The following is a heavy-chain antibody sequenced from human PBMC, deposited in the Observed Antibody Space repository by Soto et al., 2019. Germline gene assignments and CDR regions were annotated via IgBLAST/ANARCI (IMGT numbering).Heavy chain of an antibody. CDR2: IYHSGST. Sequence: TSETLSLTCAVSGGSISSSNWWSWVRQPPGKGLEWIGEIYHSGSTNYNPSLKSRVTISVDKSKNQFSLKLSSVTAADTAVYYCARDSGSYSSYYYGMDVWGQGTTVTVSS. V-gene: IGHV4-4*02. CDR3: ARDSGSYSSYYYGMDV. CDR1: GGSISSSNW. J-gene: IGHJ6*02. D-gene: IGHD1-26*01.